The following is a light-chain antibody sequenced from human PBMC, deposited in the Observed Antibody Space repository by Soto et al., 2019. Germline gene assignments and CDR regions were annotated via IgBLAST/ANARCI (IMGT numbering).Light chain of an antibody. Sequence: DIQMTQSPSSLSASVGDTVTVTCRASQSVVTYLNWYQQKPGKAPELLIYGASSLQSGVPSRFSGSGSRSDFTLPLKGLQPEDFATYYCQKSYRSPYTFGQGTKVEIK. V-gene: IGKV1-39*01. CDR1: QSVVTY. CDR2: GAS. J-gene: IGKJ2*01. CDR3: QKSYRSPYT.